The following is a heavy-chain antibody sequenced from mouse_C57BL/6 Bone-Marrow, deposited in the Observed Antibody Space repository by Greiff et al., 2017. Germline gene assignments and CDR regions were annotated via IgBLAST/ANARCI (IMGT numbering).Heavy chain of an antibody. Sequence: EVQGVESGPVLVKPGASVKMSCKASGYTFTDYYMNWVNQSHGKSLEWIGVINPDNGGTSYNQKIKGKATLTVDKSSSTAYMELNSLTSEDGAVYDCARRLPEAYWGPGTLVTVSA. CDR1: GYTFTDYY. CDR2: INPDNGGT. V-gene: IGHV1-19*01. CDR3: ARRLPEAY. J-gene: IGHJ3*01. D-gene: IGHD2-10*01.